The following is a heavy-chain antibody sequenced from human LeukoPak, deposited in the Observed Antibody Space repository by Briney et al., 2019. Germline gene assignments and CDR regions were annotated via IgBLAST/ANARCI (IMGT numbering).Heavy chain of an antibody. J-gene: IGHJ4*02. CDR3: AREAAYCGGDCSSFPYYFDY. D-gene: IGHD2-21*02. CDR1: GDSVSSNSAA. Sequence: SQTLSLTCAISGDSVSSNSAAWNWIRQSPSRGLEWLGRTYYRSKWYNDYAVSVKSRITINPDTSKNQFSPQLNSVTPEDTAVYYCAREAAYCGGDCSSFPYYFDYWGQGTLVTVSS. V-gene: IGHV6-1*01. CDR2: TYYRSKWYN.